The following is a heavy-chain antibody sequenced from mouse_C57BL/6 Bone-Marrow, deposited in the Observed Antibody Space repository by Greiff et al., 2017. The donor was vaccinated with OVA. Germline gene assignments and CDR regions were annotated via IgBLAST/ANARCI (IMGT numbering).Heavy chain of an antibody. CDR3: ARPDYDGSSDHWYFDV. CDR1: GYTFPDHT. Sequence: QVQLQQSDAELVKPGDSVKISCKVSGYTFPDHTIHWVKQRPEQGLEWIGYIYPRDGSTKYNEKFKDKATLTADKSSSTAYMQLNSLTSEDSAVYFCARPDYDGSSDHWYFDVWGTGTSGTVSA. CDR2: IYPRDGST. J-gene: IGHJ1*03. D-gene: IGHD1-1*01. V-gene: IGHV1-78*01.